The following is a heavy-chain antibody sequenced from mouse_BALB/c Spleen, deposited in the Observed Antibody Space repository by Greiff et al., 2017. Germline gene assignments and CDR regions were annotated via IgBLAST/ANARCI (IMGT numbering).Heavy chain of an antibody. CDR3: ARRAGTTAMDY. J-gene: IGHJ4*01. D-gene: IGHD3-3*01. V-gene: IGHV1-7*01. CDR1: GYTFTSYW. CDR2: INPSTGYT. Sequence: VKLMESGAELAKPGASVKMSCKASGYTFTSYWMHWVKQRPGQGLEWIGYINPSTGYTEYNQKFKDKATLTADKSSSTAYMPLSSLTSEDSAVYYCARRAGTTAMDYWGQGTTVTVSS.